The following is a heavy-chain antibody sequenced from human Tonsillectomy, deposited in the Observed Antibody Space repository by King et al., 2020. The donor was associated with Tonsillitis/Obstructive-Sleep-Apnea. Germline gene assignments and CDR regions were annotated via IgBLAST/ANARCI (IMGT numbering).Heavy chain of an antibody. D-gene: IGHD6-13*01. Sequence: TLKESGPVLVQPTETLTLTCTVSGFSLSNARMGVSWSRQPPGKALEGLAHIFSNDVKSYITSLKSRLTISKDTSKSQVVLTMTNMDPVDTATYYCARLPAAGDAYDIWGQGTMVTVSS. CDR1: GFSLSNARMG. V-gene: IGHV2-26*01. CDR3: ARLPAAGDAYDI. J-gene: IGHJ3*02. CDR2: IFSNDVK.